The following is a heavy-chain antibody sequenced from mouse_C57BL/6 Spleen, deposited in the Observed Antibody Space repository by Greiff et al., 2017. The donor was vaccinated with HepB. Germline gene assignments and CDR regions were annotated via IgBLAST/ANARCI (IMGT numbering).Heavy chain of an antibody. J-gene: IGHJ2*01. V-gene: IGHV3-1*01. CDR3: ARGRPSLYYYDY. CDR1: GYSITSGYD. Sequence: EVQRVESGPGMVKPSQSLSLTCTVTGYSITSGYDWHWIRPFPGNQLEWMGYISYSGSTNYNPSLKSRISITQYTSKNHFILKLNSVTTEDTATYYCARGRPSLYYYDYWGQGTTLTVSS. CDR2: ISYSGST.